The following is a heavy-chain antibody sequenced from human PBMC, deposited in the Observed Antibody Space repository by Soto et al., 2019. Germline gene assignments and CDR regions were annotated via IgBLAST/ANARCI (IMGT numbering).Heavy chain of an antibody. V-gene: IGHV1-8*01. J-gene: IGHJ4*02. CDR2: MNPSNGNA. CDR3: ARREERSGANYCDS. D-gene: IGHD6-25*01. CDR1: GYTFITYD. Sequence: ASVKVSCKASGYTFITYDINWVRQATGQGLEWMGWMNPSNGNAGYAQKFQGRLTMTRNTSISTAYMELSSLRSDDTAVYFCARREERSGANYCDSWGQGSLVTVSS.